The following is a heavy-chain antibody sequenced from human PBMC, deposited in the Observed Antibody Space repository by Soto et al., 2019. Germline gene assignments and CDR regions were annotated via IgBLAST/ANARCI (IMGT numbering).Heavy chain of an antibody. V-gene: IGHV3-23*01. D-gene: IGHD2-15*01. CDR1: GFTFSKYA. CDR3: AKDKYTDSVRKVWFFDY. Sequence: EVQLLESGGGLVKPGGSLRLSCAASGFTFSKYAMGWVRLAPGKGLEWVSSISANGGITDYADSVKGRFTISRDNFQNILSLQMDSLTGDDTALYFCAKDKYTDSVRKVWFFDYWGRGTLVTVSS. J-gene: IGHJ2*01. CDR2: ISANGGIT.